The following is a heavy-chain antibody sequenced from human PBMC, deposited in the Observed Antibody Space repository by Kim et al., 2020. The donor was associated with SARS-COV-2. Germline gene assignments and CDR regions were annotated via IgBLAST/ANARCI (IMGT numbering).Heavy chain of an antibody. CDR2: ISGNGYGK. CDR1: GFTLGNFA. CDR3: VREALNSAAYDYLAS. V-gene: IGHV3-64*02. Sequence: GGSLRLSCVVSGFTLGNFAMHWVRQVPGKGLEYVSAISGNGYGKYYADSVKGRFIISRDVSKNTLYLQMGSLRPEDKAVYYCVREALNSAAYDYLASWGQGTLVSVSS. D-gene: IGHD1-26*01. J-gene: IGHJ4*02.